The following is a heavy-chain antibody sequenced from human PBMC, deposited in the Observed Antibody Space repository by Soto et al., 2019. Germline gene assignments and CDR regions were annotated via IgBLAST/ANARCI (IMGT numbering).Heavy chain of an antibody. CDR3: ARGAYCSSTSCSPFDY. CDR2: ISYDGSNK. V-gene: IGHV3-30*03. D-gene: IGHD2-2*01. CDR1: GFTFSSYG. Sequence: PGGSLRLSCAASGFTFSSYGMHWVRQAPGKGLEWVAVISYDGSNKYYADSVKGRFTISRDNSKNTLYLQMNSLRAEDTAVYYCARGAYCSSTSCSPFDYWGQGTLVTVSS. J-gene: IGHJ4*02.